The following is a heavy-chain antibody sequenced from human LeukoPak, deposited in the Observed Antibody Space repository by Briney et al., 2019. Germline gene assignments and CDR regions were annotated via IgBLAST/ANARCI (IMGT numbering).Heavy chain of an antibody. V-gene: IGHV1-46*01. J-gene: IGHJ4*02. CDR1: GYTFTSYY. Sequence: ASVNVSCKASGYTFTSYYVHWVRQAPGQGLEWLGIINPNVGSTNYAQKFQGRVTLTSDTSTSTVYMELSSLRSDDTAVYYCARDGRRITVAGTGDNWGQGTLVTVSS. CDR3: ARDGRRITVAGTGDN. D-gene: IGHD6-19*01. CDR2: INPNVGST.